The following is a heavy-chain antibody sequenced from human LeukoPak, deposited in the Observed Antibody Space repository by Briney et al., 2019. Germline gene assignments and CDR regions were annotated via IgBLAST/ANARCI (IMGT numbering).Heavy chain of an antibody. J-gene: IGHJ4*02. CDR2: IKQDGSEK. V-gene: IGHV3-7*01. CDR3: ARDRASGYYLDY. D-gene: IGHD3-22*01. CDR1: GFTFSSYW. Sequence: PGGSLRLSCVASGFTFSSYWMSWVRQAPGKGLEWVANIKQDGSEKYYVDSVKGRFTISRDNAKNSLYLQMNSLRAEDTAVYYCARDRASGYYLDYWGQGTLVTVSS.